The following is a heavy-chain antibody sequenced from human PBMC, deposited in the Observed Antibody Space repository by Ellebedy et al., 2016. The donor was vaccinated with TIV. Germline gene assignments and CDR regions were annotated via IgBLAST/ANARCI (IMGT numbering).Heavy chain of an antibody. V-gene: IGHV1-2*04. Sequence: ASVKVSCKASGYTFTGYYMHWVRQAPGQGLEWMGWINPNSGGTNYAQKFQGWVTMTRDTSISTAYMELSRLRSDDTAVYYCARGGAARPRFGWFDPWGQGTLVTVSS. D-gene: IGHD6-6*01. CDR3: ARGGAARPRFGWFDP. CDR1: GYTFTGYY. J-gene: IGHJ5*02. CDR2: INPNSGGT.